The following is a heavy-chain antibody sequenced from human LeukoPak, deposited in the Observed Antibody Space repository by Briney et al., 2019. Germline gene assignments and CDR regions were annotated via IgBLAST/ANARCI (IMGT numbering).Heavy chain of an antibody. V-gene: IGHV4-59*01. CDR3: ARGSSWYFASWFDP. CDR1: GGSISSYY. CDR2: IYYSGST. J-gene: IGHJ5*02. D-gene: IGHD6-13*01. Sequence: SETLSLTCTVSGGSISSYYWSWIRQPPGKGLEWIGYIYYSGSTNYNPSLKSRVTISVDTSKNQFSLKLSSVTAADTAVYYCARGSSWYFASWFDPWGQGTLVTVSS.